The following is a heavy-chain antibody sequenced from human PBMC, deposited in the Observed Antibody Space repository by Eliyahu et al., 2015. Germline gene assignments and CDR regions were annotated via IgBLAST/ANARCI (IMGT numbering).Heavy chain of an antibody. D-gene: IGHD6-13*01. V-gene: IGHV3-21*01. CDR2: ISMSSSYI. Sequence: EVXLVESGGGLVKPGGSLRLSCAAXGFTFXSYXMNWVRQAPGKGLXWVSSISMSSSYIYYADXVKGRFTISRDNAKNSLYLQMNSLRAEDTAVYYCARDSRKGYSSSWTHLFDYWGQGTLVTVSS. J-gene: IGHJ4*02. CDR1: GFTFXSYX. CDR3: ARDSRKGYSSSWTHLFDY.